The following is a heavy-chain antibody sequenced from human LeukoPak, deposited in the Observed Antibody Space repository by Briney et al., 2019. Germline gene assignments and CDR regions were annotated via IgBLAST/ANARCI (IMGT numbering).Heavy chain of an antibody. CDR1: GFTFGDYA. J-gene: IGHJ4*02. CDR2: ISGSGGST. Sequence: GGSLRLSCTASGFTFGDYAMSWVRQAPGKGLEWVSAISGSGGSTYYADSVKGRFTISRDNSKNTLYLQMHSLRAEDTAVYYCAKAALRATPLPFDYWGQGTPVTVSS. D-gene: IGHD4-17*01. V-gene: IGHV3-23*01. CDR3: AKAALRATPLPFDY.